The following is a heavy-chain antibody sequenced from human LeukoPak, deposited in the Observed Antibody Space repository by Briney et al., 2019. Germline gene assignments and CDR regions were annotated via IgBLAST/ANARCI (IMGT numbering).Heavy chain of an antibody. J-gene: IGHJ6*03. D-gene: IGHD6-19*01. Sequence: GASVKVSCKASGYTFSGYYLHWVRQAPGQGLEWMGWINPNSGGTNYAQKFQGRVTMTRDTSISTAYMELSRLRSDDTAVYYCARGSSGWYYYYYYYMDVWGKGTTVTISS. CDR1: GYTFSGYY. V-gene: IGHV1-2*02. CDR3: ARGSSGWYYYYYYYMDV. CDR2: INPNSGGT.